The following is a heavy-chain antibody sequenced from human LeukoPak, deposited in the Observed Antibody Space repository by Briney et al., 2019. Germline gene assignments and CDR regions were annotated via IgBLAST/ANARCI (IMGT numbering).Heavy chain of an antibody. CDR2: ISYDGSNK. V-gene: IGHV3-30*04. J-gene: IGHJ4*02. D-gene: IGHD6-19*01. CDR1: GFTFSSYA. Sequence: GGSLRLSCAASGFTFSSYAMHWVRQAPGKGLEWVAVISYDGSNKYYADSVKGRFTISRDNSKNTLYLQMNSLRAEDTAVYYCARDSIAGIVVAAYFDYWGQGTLVTVSS. CDR3: ARDSIAGIVVAAYFDY.